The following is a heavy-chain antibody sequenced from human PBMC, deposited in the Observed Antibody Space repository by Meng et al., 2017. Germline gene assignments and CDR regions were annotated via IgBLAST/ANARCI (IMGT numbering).Heavy chain of an antibody. J-gene: IGHJ6*02. CDR2: ISWNSGSI. D-gene: IGHD3-10*01. CDR3: AKDFRTMVRGVIIFGHLYSYYYGMDV. CDR1: GFSFDDDS. Sequence: GGSLRLSCAASGFSFDDDSMHWCRQVPPKGLEWASGISWNSGSIGYADTVKSRFTTSRDNAKNTLYVQMNSLSAEDTALYYCAKDFRTMVRGVIIFGHLYSYYYGMDVWGQGTTVTVSS. V-gene: IGHV3-9*01.